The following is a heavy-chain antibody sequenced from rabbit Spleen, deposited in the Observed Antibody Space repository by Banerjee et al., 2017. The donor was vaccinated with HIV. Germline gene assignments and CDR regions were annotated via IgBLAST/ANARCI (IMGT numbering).Heavy chain of an antibody. CDR1: GFDFSSNA. CDR2: IYTSSGST. CDR3: ARGDGYRSSDYRGVRYGMDL. J-gene: IGHJ6*01. V-gene: IGHV1S47*01. Sequence: QEQLVESGGGLVQPEGSLTLTCTGSGFDFSSNAMCWVRQAPGKRPEWIACIYTSSGSTYYASWAKGRFTISKSTSLNTVTLQMTSLTAADTATYFCARGDGYRSSDYRGVRYGMDLWGPGTLVTVS. D-gene: IGHD7-1*01.